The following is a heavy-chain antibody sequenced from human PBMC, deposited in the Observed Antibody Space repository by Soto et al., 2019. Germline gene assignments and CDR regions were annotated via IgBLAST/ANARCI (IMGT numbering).Heavy chain of an antibody. D-gene: IGHD1-26*01. CDR2: IIPIFGTT. V-gene: IGHV1-69*06. CDR3: ARGTRSGSYYYYGLDV. CDR1: GYTFSIYG. J-gene: IGHJ6*02. Sequence: QIQLVQSGAEVKKPGASVKVSCKASGYTFSIYGITWVRQAPGQGLEWMGGIIPIFGTTNYARRFQGRVTITADKSTSTAYMELRSLRSEDTAVYYCARGTRSGSYYYYGLDVWGQVTTFTVSS.